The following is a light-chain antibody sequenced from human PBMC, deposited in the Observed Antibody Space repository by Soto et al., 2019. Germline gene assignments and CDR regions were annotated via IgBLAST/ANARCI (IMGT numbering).Light chain of an antibody. V-gene: IGKV3-15*01. CDR1: QSVSSN. J-gene: IGKJ4*01. Sequence: EIVMTQSPGTLSVSPGERATLSCRASQSVSSNLAWYQQKAGQAPRLLIYGAFTRATGIPARFSGSGSGTEFTLTISSLQSEDFAVYYCQQYNDWPPAHTCGGGTKVEIK. CDR2: GAF. CDR3: QQYNDWPPAHT.